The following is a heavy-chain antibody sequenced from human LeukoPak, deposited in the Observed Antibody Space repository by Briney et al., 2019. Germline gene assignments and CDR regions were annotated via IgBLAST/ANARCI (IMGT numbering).Heavy chain of an antibody. CDR2: INHSGST. V-gene: IGHV4-34*01. CDR3: ARGGEGKDGYNYYY. Sequence: SETLSLTCAVYGGSFSGYYWSWIRQPPGKGLEWIGEINHSGSTNYNPSLKSRVTISVDTSKNQFSLKLSSVTAADTAVYYCARGGEGKDGYNYYYWGQGTLVTVSS. D-gene: IGHD5-24*01. CDR1: GGSFSGYY. J-gene: IGHJ4*02.